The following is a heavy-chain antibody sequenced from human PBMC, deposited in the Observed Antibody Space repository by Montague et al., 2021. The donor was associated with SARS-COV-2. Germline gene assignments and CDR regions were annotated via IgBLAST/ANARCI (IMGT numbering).Heavy chain of an antibody. V-gene: IGHV4-39*01. CDR1: GGSISSSSNY. CDR3: ARLVWFGELSSENWFDP. D-gene: IGHD3-10*01. Sequence: SETLSLTCTVSGGSISSSSNYWGWIRQPPGKGLEWIGSIYYSGSTYCNSSPKSRVTISVDTSKNQFSLKLNSVTAADTAVYYCARLVWFGELSSENWFDPWGQGTLVTVSS. CDR2: IYYSGST. J-gene: IGHJ5*02.